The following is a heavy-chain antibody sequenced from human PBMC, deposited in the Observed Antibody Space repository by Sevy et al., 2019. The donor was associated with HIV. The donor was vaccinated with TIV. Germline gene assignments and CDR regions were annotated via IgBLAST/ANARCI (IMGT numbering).Heavy chain of an antibody. D-gene: IGHD6-19*01. CDR1: GFSFRDYY. CDR3: ARGAVAGNTYYFDY. Sequence: GGSLRLSCAASGFSFRDYYMSWIRQAPGKGLEWVSCIGSSSSFTKYAGSLKGRFTISRDNVKTSLFLHLNSLTAEDTGVYYCARGAVAGNTYYFDYWGPGTPVTVSS. V-gene: IGHV3-11*06. J-gene: IGHJ4*02. CDR2: IGSSSSFT.